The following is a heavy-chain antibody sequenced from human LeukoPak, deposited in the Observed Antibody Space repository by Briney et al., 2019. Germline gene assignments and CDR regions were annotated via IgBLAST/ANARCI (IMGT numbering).Heavy chain of an antibody. CDR2: ISYDGSNK. Sequence: GGSLRLSCAASGFTFSSYGMHWVRQAPGKGLEWVAVISYDGSNKYYADSVKGRFTISRDNSKNTLYLQMNSLRAEDTAVYYCARGAFYDSSVRAFDIWGQGTMVTVSS. D-gene: IGHD3-22*01. J-gene: IGHJ3*02. CDR1: GFTFSSYG. CDR3: ARGAFYDSSVRAFDI. V-gene: IGHV3-30*03.